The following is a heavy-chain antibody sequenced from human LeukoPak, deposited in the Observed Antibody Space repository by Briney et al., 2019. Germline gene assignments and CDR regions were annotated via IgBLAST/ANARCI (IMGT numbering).Heavy chain of an antibody. D-gene: IGHD2-15*01. CDR3: ARCGDTGYCPNNWFDP. J-gene: IGHJ5*02. CDR1: GYTFTSYY. CDR2: INPSGGST. V-gene: IGHV1-46*01. Sequence: GASVKVSCKASGYTFTSYYMHWVRQAPGQGLEWMGIINPSGGSTSYAQKFQDRVTMTRDTSTSTVYMELSSLRSEDTAVYYCARCGDTGYCPNNWFDPWGQGTLVTVSS.